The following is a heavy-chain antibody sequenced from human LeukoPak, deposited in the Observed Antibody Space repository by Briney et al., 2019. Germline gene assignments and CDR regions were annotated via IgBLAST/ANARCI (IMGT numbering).Heavy chain of an antibody. CDR2: IWYDGSNK. V-gene: IGHV3-33*01. CDR3: ARDVTMDGYNGALDY. D-gene: IGHD5-24*01. CDR1: GFTFSSYG. Sequence: GRSLRLSCAASGFTFSSYGMHWVRQAPGKGLEWVAVIWYDGSNKYYADSVKGRFTISRDSSKNTLYLQMNSLRAEDTAVYYCARDVTMDGYNGALDYWGQGALVTVSS. J-gene: IGHJ4*02.